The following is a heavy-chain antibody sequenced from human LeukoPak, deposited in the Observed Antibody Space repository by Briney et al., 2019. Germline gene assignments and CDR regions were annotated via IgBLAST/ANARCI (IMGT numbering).Heavy chain of an antibody. CDR3: ARTHSGGSVWGAFDI. D-gene: IGHD2-15*01. Sequence: PSETLSLTCTVSGGSISSYYWSWIRQPPGKGLEWIGYIYYSGSTSYNPSLKSRVTISVDTSKNQFSLKLSSVTAADTAVYYCARTHSGGSVWGAFDIWGQGTMVTVSS. V-gene: IGHV4-59*08. J-gene: IGHJ3*02. CDR1: GGSISSYY. CDR2: IYYSGST.